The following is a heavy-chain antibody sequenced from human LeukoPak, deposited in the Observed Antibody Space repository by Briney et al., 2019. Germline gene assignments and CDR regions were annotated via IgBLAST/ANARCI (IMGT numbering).Heavy chain of an antibody. CDR3: ARDFGVIRRS. J-gene: IGHJ5*02. V-gene: IGHV3-30-3*01. D-gene: IGHD3-3*01. Sequence: GGSLRLSCAASGFSVRDYAMHWVRQAPGKGLEWVAVMSYEETYKNYAEAVKGRFTISRDDSKNTLFLQMSSLRPEDTAVYYCARDFGVIRRSWGQGTLVSVSS. CDR1: GFSVRDYA. CDR2: MSYEETYK.